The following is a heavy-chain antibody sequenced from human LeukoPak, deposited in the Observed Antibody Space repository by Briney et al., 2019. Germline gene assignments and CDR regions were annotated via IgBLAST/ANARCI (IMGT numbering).Heavy chain of an antibody. CDR2: ISSSSSYI. CDR3: ARDDYDILTGATGYFDY. D-gene: IGHD3-9*01. J-gene: IGHJ4*02. CDR1: GFTFSIYS. V-gene: IGHV3-21*01. Sequence: GGSLRLSCAASGFTFSIYSMNWVRQAPGKGLEWVSSISSSSSYIYYADSVKGRFTISRDNAKNSLYLQMNSLRAEDTAVYYCARDDYDILTGATGYFDYWGQGTLVTVSS.